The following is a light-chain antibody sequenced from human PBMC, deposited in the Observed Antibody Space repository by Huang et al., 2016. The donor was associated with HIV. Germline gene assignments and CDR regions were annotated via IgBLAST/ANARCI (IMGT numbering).Light chain of an antibody. CDR3: QKYDSSPRT. V-gene: IGKV1-27*01. CDR2: ATS. CDR1: QDISNY. J-gene: IGKJ1*01. Sequence: DIQMTQSPSSLSASVGDRVTITCRASQDISNYLAWYQLKPGKVPKVLNHATSTLQSGVPPRFSGSGSGTDFTLTISSLQPEDVGLYFCQKYDSSPRTFGQGTKVEIK.